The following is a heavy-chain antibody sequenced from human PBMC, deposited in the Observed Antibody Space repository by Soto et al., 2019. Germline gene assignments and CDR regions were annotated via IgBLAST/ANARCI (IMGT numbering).Heavy chain of an antibody. D-gene: IGHD1-26*01. CDR3: ARDQVGGSYNYYYYGMDV. V-gene: IGHV3-11*01. Sequence: GGSLRLSCAASGFTFSDYYMSWIRQAPGKGLEWVSYISSSGSTIYYADSVKGRFTISRDNAKNSLYLQMNSLRAEDTAVYYCARDQVGGSYNYYYYGMDVWGQGTTVTVSS. CDR1: GFTFSDYY. CDR2: ISSSGSTI. J-gene: IGHJ6*02.